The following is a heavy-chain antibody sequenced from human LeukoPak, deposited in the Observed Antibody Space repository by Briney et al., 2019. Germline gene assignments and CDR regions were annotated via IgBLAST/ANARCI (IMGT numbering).Heavy chain of an antibody. CDR3: ARDPSWEILSYFDY. CDR1: GFTFRNYY. Sequence: GGSLRLSCAASGFTFRNYYMTWIRQAPGKGLEWVSYISASGDTIYYGDSVRGRFTISRDNAKNLLCLDMNTLKAEDTAVYYCARDPSWEILSYFDYWGQGTLVTVSS. J-gene: IGHJ4*02. D-gene: IGHD1-26*01. CDR2: ISASGDTI. V-gene: IGHV3-11*04.